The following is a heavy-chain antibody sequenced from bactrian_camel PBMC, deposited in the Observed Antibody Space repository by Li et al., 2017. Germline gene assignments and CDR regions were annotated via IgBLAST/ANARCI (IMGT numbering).Heavy chain of an antibody. CDR3: TTLQNSAYNN. CDR1: KYPTSTYC. CDR2: TYTGVGYGRT. V-gene: IGHV3S1*01. Sequence: VQLVESGGGSVQDGGSLKLSCIAAPKYPTSTYCMAWFRQGAGKQREAVATTYTGVGYGRTWYADSVKDRFTISRDGAKNSVYLQMNSLKSEDTALYYCTTLQNSAYNNWGQGTQVTVS. D-gene: IGHD1*01. J-gene: IGHJ4*01.